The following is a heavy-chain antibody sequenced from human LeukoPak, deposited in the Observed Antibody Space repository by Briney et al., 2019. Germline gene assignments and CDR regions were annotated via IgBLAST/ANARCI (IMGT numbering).Heavy chain of an antibody. CDR1: GGSFSGYY. CDR3: ARVGTIFGVVTTEYFDY. CDR2: IYYSGST. Sequence: SETLSLTCAVYGGSFSGYYWSWIRQPPGKGLEWIGYIYYSGSTNYNPSLKSRVTISVDTSKNQFSLKLSSVTAADTAVYYCARVGTIFGVVTTEYFDYWGQGTLVTVSS. J-gene: IGHJ4*02. D-gene: IGHD3-3*01. V-gene: IGHV4-59*01.